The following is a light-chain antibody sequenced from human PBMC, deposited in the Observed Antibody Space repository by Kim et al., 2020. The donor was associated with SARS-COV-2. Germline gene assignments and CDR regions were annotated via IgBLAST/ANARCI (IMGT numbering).Light chain of an antibody. J-gene: IGLJ2*01. Sequence: SSELTQDPAVSVALGQTVRITCQGDSLRSYYATWYQQKPGQAPIVVIYGKNNRPSGIPDRFSGPSSGDTASLTITGTQAGDEADYYCNSWGSNDNVLFGG. CDR1: SLRSYY. V-gene: IGLV3-19*01. CDR2: GKN. CDR3: NSWGSNDNVL.